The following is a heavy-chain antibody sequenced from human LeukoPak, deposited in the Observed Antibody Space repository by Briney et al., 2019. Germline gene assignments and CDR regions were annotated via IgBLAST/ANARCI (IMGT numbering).Heavy chain of an antibody. CDR1: GFTFRSYG. D-gene: IGHD6-19*01. CDR2: MSYDGSNK. CDR3: AKDLHTSGWLHDFDY. V-gene: IGHV3-30*18. J-gene: IGHJ4*02. Sequence: PGGSLRLSCAASGFTFRSYGMHWVRQAPGKGLEWVAVMSYDGSNKYYADSVKGRFTISRDNSKNTRYLQMNSLRAEDTAVYYCAKDLHTSGWLHDFDYWGQGTLVTVSS.